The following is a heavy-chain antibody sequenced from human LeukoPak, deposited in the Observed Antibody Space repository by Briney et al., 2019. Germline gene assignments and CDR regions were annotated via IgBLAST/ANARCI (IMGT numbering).Heavy chain of an antibody. V-gene: IGHV4-34*01. Sequence: SETLSLTCAVYGGSFSGYYGSWIRQPPGKGLEWIGEMDPSGSANYNPSLKSRVTISVDVSKNQFSLKLSSVTAADTAVYYCARGEIAARLASWGQGTLVTVSS. J-gene: IGHJ5*01. CDR1: GGSFSGYY. D-gene: IGHD6-6*01. CDR3: ARGEIAARLAS. CDR2: MDPSGSA.